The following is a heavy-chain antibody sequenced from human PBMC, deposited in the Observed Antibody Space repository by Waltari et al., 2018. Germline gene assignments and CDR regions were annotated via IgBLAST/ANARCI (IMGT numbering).Heavy chain of an antibody. J-gene: IGHJ3*02. Sequence: QVQLVQSGAEVKKPGSSVKVSCKASGGTFSSYAISWVRQAPGQGLEWMGGIIPILGIANYAKKFQGRVTITADESTSTAYMELSSLRSEDTAVYYCARDINEMSGWYYAFDIWGQGTMVTVSS. V-gene: IGHV1-69*04. D-gene: IGHD6-19*01. CDR2: IIPILGIA. CDR3: ARDINEMSGWYYAFDI. CDR1: GGTFSSYA.